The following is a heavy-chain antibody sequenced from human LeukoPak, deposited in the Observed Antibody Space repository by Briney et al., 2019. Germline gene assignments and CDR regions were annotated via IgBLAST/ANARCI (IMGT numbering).Heavy chain of an antibody. D-gene: IGHD5-18*01. CDR1: GFTFSDFP. J-gene: IGHJ4*02. CDR3: ATYRQIQVPFEF. CDR2: IFPSSVEI. V-gene: IGHV3-23*01. Sequence: PGGSLRLSCAASGFTFSDFPMIWVRQAPGKGLEWVSTIFPSSVEIHYADSVKGRFTISRDNSRSTLSLQMDSLRAGDTATYYCATYRQIQVPFEFWGQGTLVTVSS.